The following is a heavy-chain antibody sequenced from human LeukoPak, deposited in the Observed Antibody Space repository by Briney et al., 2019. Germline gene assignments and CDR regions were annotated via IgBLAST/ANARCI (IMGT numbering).Heavy chain of an antibody. J-gene: IGHJ4*02. CDR2: IGGSGGST. CDR1: GFTFSSYA. CDR3: AKAKDFWCGLDY. D-gene: IGHD3-3*01. Sequence: GGSLRLSCAASGFTFSSYAMSWVRQAPGNGLEWVSAIGGSGGSTYYADSVKGRFTISRDNSKNTLYLQMNSLRAEDTAVYYCAKAKDFWCGLDYWGQGTLVTVSS. V-gene: IGHV3-23*01.